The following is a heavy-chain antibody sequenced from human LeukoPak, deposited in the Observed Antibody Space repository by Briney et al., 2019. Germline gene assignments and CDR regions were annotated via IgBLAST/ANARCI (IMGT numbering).Heavy chain of an antibody. J-gene: IGHJ4*02. CDR1: GYTFTSYY. CDR2: INPSGGST. D-gene: IGHD3-9*01. CDR3: AREPDTYYDILTGYDY. V-gene: IGHV1-46*01. Sequence: ASVKVSCKASGYTFTSYYMHWVRQAPGQGLEWMGIINPSGGSTSYAQKFQGRVTMTRDTSTSTVYMELSSLRSEDTAVYYCAREPDTYYDILTGYDYWGQGTLVTVSS.